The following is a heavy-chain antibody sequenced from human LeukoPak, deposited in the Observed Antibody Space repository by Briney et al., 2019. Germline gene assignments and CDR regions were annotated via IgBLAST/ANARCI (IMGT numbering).Heavy chain of an antibody. J-gene: IGHJ4*02. CDR1: GGTFSSYA. Sequence: ASVKVSCKASGGTFSSYAISWVRQATGQGLEWMGWMNPNSGNTGYAQKFQGRVTMTRNTSISTAYMELSSLRSEDTAVYYCARVLSGAAAGTLSDYWGQGTLVTVSS. CDR3: ARVLSGAAAGTLSDY. V-gene: IGHV1-8*02. CDR2: MNPNSGNT. D-gene: IGHD6-13*01.